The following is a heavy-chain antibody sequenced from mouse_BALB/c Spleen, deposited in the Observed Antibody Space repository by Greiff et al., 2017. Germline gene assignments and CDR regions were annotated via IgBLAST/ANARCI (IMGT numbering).Heavy chain of an antibody. J-gene: IGHJ3*01. CDR3: TRSGWSWFAY. D-gene: IGHD1-1*02. Sequence: QVQLQQPGAELVRPGASVKLSCKASGFTFTSYWINWVKQRPGQVLEWIGNIYPSDSYTNYNQKFKDKATLTVDKSSSTAYMQLSSPTSEDSAVYYCTRSGWSWFAYWGQGTLVTVSA. CDR2: IYPSDSYT. CDR1: GFTFTSYW. V-gene: IGHV1-69*02.